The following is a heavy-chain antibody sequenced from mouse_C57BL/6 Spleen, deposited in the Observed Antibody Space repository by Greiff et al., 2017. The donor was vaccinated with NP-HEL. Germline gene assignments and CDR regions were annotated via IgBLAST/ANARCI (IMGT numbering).Heavy chain of an antibody. V-gene: IGHV1-82*01. CDR2: IYPGDGDT. CDR3: ARNGYAMDY. J-gene: IGHJ4*01. CDR1: GYAFSSSW. Sequence: QVQLKESGPELVKPGASVKISCKASGYAFSSSWMNWVKQRPGKGLEWIGRIYPGDGDTNYNGKFKGKATLTADKSSSTAYMQLSSLTSEDSAVYFCARNGYAMDYWGQGTSVTVSS.